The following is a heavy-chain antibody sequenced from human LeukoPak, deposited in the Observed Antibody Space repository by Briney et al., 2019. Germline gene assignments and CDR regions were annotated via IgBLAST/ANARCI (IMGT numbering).Heavy chain of an antibody. D-gene: IGHD1-26*01. V-gene: IGHV3-7*01. CDR2: IKQDGSEK. J-gene: IGHJ4*02. Sequence: PGGSLRLSCAASGFTFSDYWMSWVRQAPGKGLEWVANIKQDGSEKHFGDSVKGRFTISRDNAKKSLYLQMNSLRAEDTAVYYCVGSRRLPPTYWGQGTLVTVSS. CDR3: VGSRRLPPTY. CDR1: GFTFSDYW.